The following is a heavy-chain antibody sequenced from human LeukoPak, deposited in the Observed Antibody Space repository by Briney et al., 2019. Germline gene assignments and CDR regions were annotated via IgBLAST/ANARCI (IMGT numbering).Heavy chain of an antibody. V-gene: IGHV3-30*04. D-gene: IGHD2-2*01. CDR3: ARAFVVVPAAVSHYWVRDV. J-gene: IGHJ6*04. CDR2: ISYDGSNK. CDR1: GFTFSSYA. Sequence: GRSLRLSCAAPGFTFSSYAMHWVRQAPGKGLEWVAVISYDGSNKYYADSVKGRFTISRDNSKNTLYLQMNSLRAEDTAVYYCARAFVVVPAAVSHYWVRDVGEKGPTVTVP.